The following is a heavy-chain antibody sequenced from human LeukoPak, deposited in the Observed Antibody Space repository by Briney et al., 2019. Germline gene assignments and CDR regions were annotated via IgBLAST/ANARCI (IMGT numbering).Heavy chain of an antibody. CDR2: IKGDGSET. J-gene: IGHJ4*02. V-gene: IGHV3-7*01. Sequence: GGSLRLSCAASGFRFSGYWMTWVRQAPGKGLEWVANIKGDGSETSYVTSVKGRFTISRDNSKNTLYLQMNSLRAEDTAVYYCASGENTYYYDSSGSPTDYWGQGTLVTVSS. CDR3: ASGENTYYYDSSGSPTDY. CDR1: GFRFSGYW. D-gene: IGHD3-22*01.